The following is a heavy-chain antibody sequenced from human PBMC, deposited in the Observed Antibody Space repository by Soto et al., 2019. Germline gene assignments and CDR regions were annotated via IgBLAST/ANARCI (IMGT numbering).Heavy chain of an antibody. V-gene: IGHV4-59*08. CDR1: GGSISSYY. CDR3: ARHRSGAGRFDY. Sequence: SETLSLTCTVSGGSISSYYWSWIRQPPGKGLEWIGNIYYSGSTNYNPSLKSRVTISVDTSKNQFSLKLSSVTAADTAVYYCARHRSGAGRFDYWGQGTLVTVSS. D-gene: IGHD7-27*01. CDR2: IYYSGST. J-gene: IGHJ4*02.